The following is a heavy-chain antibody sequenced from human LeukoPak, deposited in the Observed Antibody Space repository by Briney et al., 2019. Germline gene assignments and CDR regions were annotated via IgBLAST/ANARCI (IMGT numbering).Heavy chain of an antibody. CDR2: ISGSGGST. Sequence: GGSLRLSCAASGFTFSSYAMSWVRQAPGKGLEWVSAISGSGGSTYYADSVKGRFTISGDNSKNTLYLQMNSLRAEDTAVYYCAKDLRGYYYDSSGYSAYWGQGTLVTVSS. CDR1: GFTFSSYA. CDR3: AKDLRGYYYDSSGYSAY. D-gene: IGHD3-22*01. J-gene: IGHJ4*02. V-gene: IGHV3-23*01.